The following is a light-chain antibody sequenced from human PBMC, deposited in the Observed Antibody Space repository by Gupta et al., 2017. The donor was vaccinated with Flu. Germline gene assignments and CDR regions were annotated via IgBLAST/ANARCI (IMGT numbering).Light chain of an antibody. V-gene: IGKV1-17*01. CDR2: GAS. J-gene: IGKJ1*01. CDR1: QDIRND. CDR3: HQYYSYPKS. Sequence: DIQMTQSPSSLSASVGDRVTITCRASQDIRNDLGWYQQKPGKAPKRLIYGASSLQSGVPSRFSGSGSGTEFSLIIGSLQPEDFATYYCHQYYSYPKSFGPGTKLEIK.